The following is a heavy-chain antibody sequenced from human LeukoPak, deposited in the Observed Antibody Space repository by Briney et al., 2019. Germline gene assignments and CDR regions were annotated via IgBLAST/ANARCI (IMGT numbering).Heavy chain of an antibody. Sequence: ASVKVSCKASGYTFTSYDINWVRQATGQGLEWMGWMNPNSGNTGYVQKFQGRVTMTRNTSISTAYMELSSLRSEDTAVYYCARYESGYYFTFDYWGQGTLVTVSS. V-gene: IGHV1-8*01. CDR3: ARYESGYYFTFDY. D-gene: IGHD3-22*01. CDR2: MNPNSGNT. CDR1: GYTFTSYD. J-gene: IGHJ4*02.